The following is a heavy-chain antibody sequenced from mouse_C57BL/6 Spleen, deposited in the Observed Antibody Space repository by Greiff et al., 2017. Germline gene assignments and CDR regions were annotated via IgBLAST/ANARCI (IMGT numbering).Heavy chain of an antibody. CDR2: IDPSDSYT. V-gene: IGHV1-59*01. CDR1: GYTFTSYW. D-gene: IGHD1-1*01. CDR3: AYYYGSSYGAMDY. J-gene: IGHJ4*01. Sequence: QVQLQQPGAELVRPGTSVKLSCKASGYTFTSYWMHWVKQRPGQGLEWIGVIDPSDSYTNYNQKFKGKATLTVDTSSSTAYMQRSSLTSEDSAVYYCAYYYGSSYGAMDYWGQGTSVTVSS.